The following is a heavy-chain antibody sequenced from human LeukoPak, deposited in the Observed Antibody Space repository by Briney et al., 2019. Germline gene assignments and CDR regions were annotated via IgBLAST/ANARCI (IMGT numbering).Heavy chain of an antibody. CDR3: AKDIRVAAAGPDN. D-gene: IGHD6-13*01. CDR1: GFTFSSYG. Sequence: GGSLRLSCAASGFTFSSYGMHWVRQAPGKGLEWVAVISYDGSNKYYADSVKGRFTISRDNSKNTLYLQMNSLRAEDTAVYYCAKDIRVAAAGPDNWGQGTLVTVSS. CDR2: ISYDGSNK. J-gene: IGHJ4*02. V-gene: IGHV3-30*18.